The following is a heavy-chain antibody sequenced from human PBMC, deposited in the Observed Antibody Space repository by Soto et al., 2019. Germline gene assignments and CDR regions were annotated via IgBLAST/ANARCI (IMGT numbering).Heavy chain of an antibody. V-gene: IGHV3-53*01. J-gene: IGHJ4*02. CDR1: GFSVSSSY. CDR2: IYSGGST. Sequence: GGSLRLSCAASGFSVSSSYMSWVRQAPGKGLEWVSVIYSGGSTYYADSVKGRFTISRDNSKNTLYPQMNSLRAEDTAVYYCARGRASYGYDFDYWGQGTLVTVSS. D-gene: IGHD5-18*01. CDR3: ARGRASYGYDFDY.